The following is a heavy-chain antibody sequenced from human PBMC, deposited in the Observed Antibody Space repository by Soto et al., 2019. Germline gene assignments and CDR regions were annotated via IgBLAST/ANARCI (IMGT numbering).Heavy chain of an antibody. Sequence: QLQLQESGPGLVKPSETLSLTCSVSGASVTGTTYYWGWIRQSPGKGLEWIGNIYHNGRTDYNPSLHNRVAISIDASKTQFSLRLTSVTAADTAMYYCVRQVTGTRRFNSFDPWGQGTLVTVSS. CDR2: IYHNGRT. D-gene: IGHD1-7*01. J-gene: IGHJ5*02. V-gene: IGHV4-39*01. CDR3: VRQVTGTRRFNSFDP. CDR1: GASVTGTTYY.